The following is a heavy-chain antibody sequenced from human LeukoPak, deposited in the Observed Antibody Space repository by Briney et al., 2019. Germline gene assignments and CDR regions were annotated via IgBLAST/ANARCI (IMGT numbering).Heavy chain of an antibody. J-gene: IGHJ3*01. CDR1: GFNFYSYV. D-gene: IGHD5-12*01. CDR2: VSTTGGTT. CDR3: VKGALRGYSAPGVFDF. V-gene: IGHV3-23*01. Sequence: SGGSLRLSCAASGFNFYSYVMSWVRQAPGKGLEWVSSVSTTGGTTYYADSVKGRFIISRDNSKNWLFMRMNNLRAEGTAIYYCVKGALRGYSAPGVFDFWGQGTVVTVSS.